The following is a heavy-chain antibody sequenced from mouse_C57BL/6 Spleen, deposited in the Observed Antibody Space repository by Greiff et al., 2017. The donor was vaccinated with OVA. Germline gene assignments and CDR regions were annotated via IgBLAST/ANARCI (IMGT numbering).Heavy chain of an antibody. CDR2: IYPGGGDT. Sequence: QVQLQQSGPELVKPGASVKISCKASGYAFSSSWMNWVKQRPGKGLEWIGRIYPGGGDTNYNGKFKGKATLTADNSSSTAYMQLSSLTSEDSAVYFCARAYGSNYWYFDVWGKGTTVTVSS. CDR1: GYAFSSSW. CDR3: ARAYGSNYWYFDV. D-gene: IGHD1-1*01. J-gene: IGHJ1*03. V-gene: IGHV1-82*01.